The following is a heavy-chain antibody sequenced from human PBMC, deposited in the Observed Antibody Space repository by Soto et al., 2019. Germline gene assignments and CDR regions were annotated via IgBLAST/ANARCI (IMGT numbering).Heavy chain of an antibody. CDR3: ARRMVRGVIPYDYFDY. D-gene: IGHD3-10*01. CDR1: GYSFTDYW. Sequence: EVQLVQSGAEVKKPGESLKISCKGSGYSFTDYWIGWVRQMPGKGLEWMGIIYPGDSNTRYSQSVQGQVTFSVDKSNGIAYLQWSSLKASDSAMYYCARRMVRGVIPYDYFDYWGQGTQVTVSS. V-gene: IGHV5-51*01. J-gene: IGHJ4*02. CDR2: IYPGDSNT.